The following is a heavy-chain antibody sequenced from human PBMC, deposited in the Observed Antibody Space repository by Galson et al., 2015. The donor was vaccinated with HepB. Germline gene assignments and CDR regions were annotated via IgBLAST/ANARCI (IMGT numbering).Heavy chain of an antibody. D-gene: IGHD3-3*01. CDR1: GFTFSSYS. J-gene: IGHJ4*02. Sequence: SLRLSCAASGFTFSSYSMNWVRQAPGKGLEWVSSISSSSSYIYYADSVKGRFTISRDNAKNSLYLQMNSLRAEDTAVYYCAGLPYYDFWSGYLPNFDYWGQGTLVTVSS. V-gene: IGHV3-21*01. CDR2: ISSSSSYI. CDR3: AGLPYYDFWSGYLPNFDY.